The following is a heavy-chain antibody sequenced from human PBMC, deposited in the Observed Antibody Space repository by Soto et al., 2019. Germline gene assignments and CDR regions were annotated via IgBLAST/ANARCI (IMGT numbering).Heavy chain of an antibody. CDR2: VDPEDGET. D-gene: IGHD6-13*01. J-gene: IGHJ5*02. CDR3: GTDDIVGSSSWYYGFDP. CDR1: GYTLTELS. V-gene: IGHV1-24*01. Sequence: QVQLVQSGAEVKKPGASVKVACKVSGYTLTELSMHWVRQAPGKGLEWMGGVDPEDGETIYAQKFQGRVTMTEDTTPDTAYMELNSLRSEDTAVYYCGTDDIVGSSSWYYGFDPLGQGTLVTVSS.